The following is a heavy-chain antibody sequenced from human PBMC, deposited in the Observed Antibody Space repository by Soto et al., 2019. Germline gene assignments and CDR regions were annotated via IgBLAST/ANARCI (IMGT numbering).Heavy chain of an antibody. V-gene: IGHV3-23*01. J-gene: IGHJ3*01. Sequence: GGSLRLSCAASGFTFGNYAMNWVRQAPGKGLEWISSISDPGTSTYYANSVKGRFSMSRDNSKNTLFLQMNRLRADDTAVYFCAKSLVTPSDAFDLWGRGTLVTVSS. CDR3: AKSLVTPSDAFDL. D-gene: IGHD2-21*02. CDR1: GFTFGNYA. CDR2: ISDPGTST.